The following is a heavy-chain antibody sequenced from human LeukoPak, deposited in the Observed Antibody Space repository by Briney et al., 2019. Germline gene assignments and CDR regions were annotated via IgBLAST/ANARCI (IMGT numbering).Heavy chain of an antibody. CDR1: GGTFSSYA. CDR2: IIPIFGTA. CDR3: ARVPQWLEYFQH. Sequence: ASVKVSCKASGGTFSSYAISWVRQAPGQGLEWMGGIIPIFGTANYAQKFQGRVTMTTDTSTNTAYMELRSLRSDDTAVYYCARVPQWLEYFQHWGQGTLVTVSS. V-gene: IGHV1-69*05. J-gene: IGHJ1*01. D-gene: IGHD6-19*01.